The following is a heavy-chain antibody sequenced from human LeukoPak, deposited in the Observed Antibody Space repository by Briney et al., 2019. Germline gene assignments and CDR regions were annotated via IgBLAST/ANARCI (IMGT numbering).Heavy chain of an antibody. D-gene: IGHD4-17*01. Sequence: GRSLRLSCAASGFTFSSYAMHWVRQAPGKGLEWVAVISYDGSNKYYADSVKGRFTISRDNSKNTLYLQMNSLRAEDTAVYYCAKLLTVTTPSSPDYWGQGTLVTVSS. J-gene: IGHJ4*02. V-gene: IGHV3-30-3*01. CDR2: ISYDGSNK. CDR3: AKLLTVTTPSSPDY. CDR1: GFTFSSYA.